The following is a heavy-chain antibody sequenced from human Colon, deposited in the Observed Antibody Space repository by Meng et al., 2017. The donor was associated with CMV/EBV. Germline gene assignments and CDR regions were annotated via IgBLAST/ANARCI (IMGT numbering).Heavy chain of an antibody. D-gene: IGHD1-1*01. Sequence: GESLKISCAASGFTFSSYAMHWVRQAPGKGLEWVAVISYDGSNKYYADSVKGRFTISRDNSKNTLYLQMNSLRAEDTAVYYCARDRTGSGMDVWGQGTTVTVSS. CDR1: GFTFSSYA. CDR3: ARDRTGSGMDV. V-gene: IGHV3-30-3*01. CDR2: ISYDGSNK. J-gene: IGHJ6*02.